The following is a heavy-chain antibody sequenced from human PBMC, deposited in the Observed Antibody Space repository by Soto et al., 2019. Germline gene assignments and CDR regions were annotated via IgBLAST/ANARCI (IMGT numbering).Heavy chain of an antibody. V-gene: IGHV3-30*18. CDR3: AKDRVESGLGEIDY. J-gene: IGHJ4*02. CDR1: GFTFSTNG. CDR2: ISYDGTKK. D-gene: IGHD3-16*01. Sequence: QVQLVESGGGVVQPGRSLRLSCAASGFTFSTNGMHWVRQAPGQGLEWVAIISYDGTKKYYGDSVKGRLTISRDNSKNTLYLQMNSLRAEDTAVYYCAKDRVESGLGEIDYWGQGILVTVSS.